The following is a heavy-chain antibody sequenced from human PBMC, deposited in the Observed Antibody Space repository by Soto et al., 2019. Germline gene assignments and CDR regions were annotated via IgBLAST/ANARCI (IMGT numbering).Heavy chain of an antibody. D-gene: IGHD3-3*01. CDR1: GGTFSSYA. Sequence: QVQLVQSGAEVKKPGSSVKVSCKAFGGTFSSYAISWVRQAPGQGLEWMGGIIPIFGTANYAQKFQGRVTITADESTSTAYMELSSLRSEDTAVYYCARERVTIFGVVSWFDPWGQGTLVTVSS. V-gene: IGHV1-69*01. CDR3: ARERVTIFGVVSWFDP. CDR2: IIPIFGTA. J-gene: IGHJ5*02.